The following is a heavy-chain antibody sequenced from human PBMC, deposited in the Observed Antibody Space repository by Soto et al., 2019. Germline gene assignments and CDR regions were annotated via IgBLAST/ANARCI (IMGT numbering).Heavy chain of an antibody. V-gene: IGHV2-26*01. D-gene: IGHD3-3*01. CDR2: IFSNDEK. CDR1: GFSLSNARMG. CDR3: ARIHPPYYDFWSGPPHGMDV. J-gene: IGHJ6*02. Sequence: QVTLKESGPVLVKPTETLTLTCTVSGFSLSNARMGVSWIRQPPGKALEWLAHIFSNDEKSYSTSLKSRLTISKDTSKSQVVLTMTNMDPVDTATNSCARIHPPYYDFWSGPPHGMDVWGQGTTVTVSS.